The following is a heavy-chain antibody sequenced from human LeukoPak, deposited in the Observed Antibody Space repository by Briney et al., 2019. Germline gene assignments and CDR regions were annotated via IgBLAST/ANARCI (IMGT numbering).Heavy chain of an antibody. V-gene: IGHV4-59*01. Sequence: PSETLSLTCTVSGGSISSYYWSWIRQPPGKGLEWIGYIYYSGSTNYNPSLKSRVTISVDTSKNQFSVKLSSVTAADTAVYYCARVVGYCSGGSCYGDHFDYWGQGTLVTVSS. D-gene: IGHD2-15*01. CDR1: GGSISSYY. J-gene: IGHJ4*02. CDR3: ARVVGYCSGGSCYGDHFDY. CDR2: IYYSGST.